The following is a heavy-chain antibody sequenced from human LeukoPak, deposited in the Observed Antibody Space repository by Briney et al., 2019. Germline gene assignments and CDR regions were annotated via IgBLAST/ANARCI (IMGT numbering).Heavy chain of an antibody. CDR2: IYPGDSRT. J-gene: IGHJ5*02. CDR1: GYSFRSYW. CDR3: ACRDLTSTWSYP. Sequence: GESLQISCKGTGYSFRSYWIGWVRQMPGKGMEWMGVIYPGDSRTRYNPSLQGQVTISVGKSINTAYLEWVSLKASDTAMYYCACRDLTSTWSYPWGQGTLVTVSS. D-gene: IGHD2-2*01. V-gene: IGHV5-51*01.